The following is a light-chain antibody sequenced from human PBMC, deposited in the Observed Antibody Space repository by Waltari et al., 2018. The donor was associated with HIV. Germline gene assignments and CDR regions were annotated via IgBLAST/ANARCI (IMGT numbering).Light chain of an antibody. V-gene: IGKV4-1*01. CDR3: QQYYSSPLT. J-gene: IGKJ2*01. Sequence: DIVMTQSPDSLAGSLGERATINCKSSQSVFYSSNNKNYLAWYQQKPGQPPKLLIYWASTRESGVPDRFSGSGSGTDFTLTISSLQAEDVAVYYCQQYYSSPLTFGQGTKLEIK. CDR1: QSVFYSSNNKNY. CDR2: WAS.